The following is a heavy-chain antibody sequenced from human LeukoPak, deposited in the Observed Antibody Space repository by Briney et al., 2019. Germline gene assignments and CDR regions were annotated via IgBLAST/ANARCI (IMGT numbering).Heavy chain of an antibody. D-gene: IGHD2-2*01. J-gene: IGHJ6*02. CDR3: AKREGSDCSSASCYFSF. CDR2: INHSGST. Sequence: SETLSLTCAVYGGSFSGYYWSWIRQPPGKGLEWIGEINHSGSTNYNPSLKSRVTISVDTSKNHISLKLSSVTAADTAVYYCAKREGSDCSSASCYFSFWGQGTTVTVSS. V-gene: IGHV4-34*01. CDR1: GGSFSGYY.